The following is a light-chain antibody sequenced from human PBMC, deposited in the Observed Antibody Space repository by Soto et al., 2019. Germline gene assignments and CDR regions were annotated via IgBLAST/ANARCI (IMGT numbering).Light chain of an antibody. V-gene: IGLV2-8*01. CDR2: EVS. J-gene: IGLJ1*01. Sequence: QSALTQPPSASGSPGQSVTISCTGTSSDVGAYNYVSWYQQHPGKAPKLMIYEVSKRPSGVPDRFSGSKSGNTASLTVSGLQAEDEADYYCSSYAGSNNFRVFGTGTKPPS. CDR3: SSYAGSNNFRV. CDR1: SSDVGAYNY.